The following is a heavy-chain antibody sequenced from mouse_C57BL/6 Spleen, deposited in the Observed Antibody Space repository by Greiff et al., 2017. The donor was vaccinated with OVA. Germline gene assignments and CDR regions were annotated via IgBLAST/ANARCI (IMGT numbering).Heavy chain of an antibody. CDR3: ARGVITTVVATNYFDY. CDR1: GYTFTSYW. D-gene: IGHD1-1*01. J-gene: IGHJ2*01. Sequence: QVQLQQSGAELVMPGASVKLSCKASGYTFTSYWMHWVKQRPGQGLEWIGEIDPSDSYTNYNQKFKGKSTLTVDKSSSTAYMQLSSLTSEDSAVYYCARGVITTVVATNYFDYWGQGTTLTVSS. CDR2: IDPSDSYT. V-gene: IGHV1-69*01.